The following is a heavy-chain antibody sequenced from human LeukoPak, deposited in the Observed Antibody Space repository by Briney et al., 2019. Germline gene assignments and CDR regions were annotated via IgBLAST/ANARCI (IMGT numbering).Heavy chain of an antibody. V-gene: IGHV4-34*01. CDR3: ARGELLGYCSSTSCYALGFDP. D-gene: IGHD2-2*01. J-gene: IGHJ5*02. CDR2: INHSGST. Sequence: SETLSLTCAVYGGSFSGYYWSWIRQPPGKGLEWIGEINHSGSTNYNPSLKSRVTISVDTSKNQFSLELSSVTAADTAVYYCARGELLGYCSSTSCYALGFDPWGQGTLVTVSS. CDR1: GGSFSGYY.